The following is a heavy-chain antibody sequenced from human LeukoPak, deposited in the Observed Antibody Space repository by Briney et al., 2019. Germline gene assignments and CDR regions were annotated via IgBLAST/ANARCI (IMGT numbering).Heavy chain of an antibody. V-gene: IGHV4-59*08. D-gene: IGHD4-23*01. CDR3: ARHGGNLDYFDY. CDR1: GGSISTYY. CDR2: ISDGGVT. Sequence: SETLSLTSNVSGGSISTYYWSWIRHPPGKGLEWIVYISDGGVTSYNPSLKGRVTISVDSPKNRFSLRLTSLTAADTALYYCARHGGNLDYFDYWGPGSLVTVSS. J-gene: IGHJ4*02.